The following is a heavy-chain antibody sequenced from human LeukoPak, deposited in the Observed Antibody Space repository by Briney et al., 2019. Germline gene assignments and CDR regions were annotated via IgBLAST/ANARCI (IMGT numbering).Heavy chain of an antibody. CDR3: ARGVISGSGCFDY. Sequence: SQTLSLTWAVSGGSISSGDYSWICIRQPPGKGLEWVGYIFHSGTTYYNTFLKSRVTISVDRSKKQFSLNLSSVTCADTAVYYCARGVISGSGCFDYWGQGTLVTVSS. D-gene: IGHD3-10*01. J-gene: IGHJ4*02. CDR2: IFHSGTT. CDR1: GGSISSGDYS. V-gene: IGHV4-30-2*01.